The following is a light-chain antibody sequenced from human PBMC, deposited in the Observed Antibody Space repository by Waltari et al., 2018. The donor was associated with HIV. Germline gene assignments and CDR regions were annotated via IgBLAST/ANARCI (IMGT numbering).Light chain of an antibody. CDR1: SSNIGNRV. CDR2: DNK. J-gene: IGLJ2*01. CDR3: STWDDNLIGGV. Sequence: QSLLTQPPSVSAAPGQAVTISCSGSSSNIGNRVVSWYQHVPGAAPKLLIYDNKQRPSGIPDRFSGSKSGTSANLGITGLQTGDEADYYCSTWDDNLIGGVFGGGTKLTVL. V-gene: IGLV1-51*01.